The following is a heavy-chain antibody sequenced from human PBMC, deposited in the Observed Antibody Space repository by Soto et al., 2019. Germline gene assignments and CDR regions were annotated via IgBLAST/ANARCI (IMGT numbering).Heavy chain of an antibody. CDR2: IKTRADDYAT. CDR3: TRPQYYYDPGSSDA. J-gene: IGHJ5*02. V-gene: IGHV3-73*02. CDR1: GFTFSGAP. D-gene: IGHD3-10*01. Sequence: EVQLVESGGGLVQPGGSLTLSCAASGFTFSGAPMHWFRQASGKGLEWVGRIKTRADDYATAYAASVKGRFTIARDDSKNTAYLQMNSLKSEDTAVYYCTRPQYYYDPGSSDAWGQGTQVTVSS.